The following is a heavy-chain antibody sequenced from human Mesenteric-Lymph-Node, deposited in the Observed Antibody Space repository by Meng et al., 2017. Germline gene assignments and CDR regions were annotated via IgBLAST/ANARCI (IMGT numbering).Heavy chain of an antibody. CDR2: ISYDGSNK. J-gene: IGHJ4*02. Sequence: GESLKISCAASGFTFSSYAMHWVRQAPGKGLEWVAVISYDGSNKYYADSVKGRFTISRDNSRNTLYLQMNNLRAEDTAMYYCAKDVGYNPAYYFDYWGQGTVVTVSS. CDR1: GFTFSSYA. D-gene: IGHD1-14*01. V-gene: IGHV3-30*04. CDR3: AKDVGYNPAYYFDY.